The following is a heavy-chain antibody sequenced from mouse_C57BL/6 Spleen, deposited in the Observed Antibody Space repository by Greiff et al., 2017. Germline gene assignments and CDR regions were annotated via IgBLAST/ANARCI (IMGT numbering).Heavy chain of an antibody. CDR3: ARWAYGSNWYFDG. CDR2: IYPGGGNT. Sequence: VMLVESGAELVRPGASVKLSCKASGYTFTDYYINWVKQRPGQGLEWIARIYPGGGNTYYNEKFKGKATLTAEKSSSTAYMQLSSLTSEDSAVYFCARWAYGSNWYFDGWGTGTTVTVSS. D-gene: IGHD1-1*01. CDR1: GYTFTDYY. J-gene: IGHJ1*03. V-gene: IGHV1-76*01.